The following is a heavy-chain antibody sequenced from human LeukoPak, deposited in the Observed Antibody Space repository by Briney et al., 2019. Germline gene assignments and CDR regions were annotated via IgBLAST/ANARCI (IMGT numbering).Heavy chain of an antibody. CDR3: ARHSAGTYSPYYHYMDV. CDR1: GGSVSSNFY. D-gene: IGHD1-26*01. V-gene: IGHV4-39*01. CDR2: IYHSGKT. Sequence: SETLSLTCTVSGGSVSSNFYWGWIRQTPGKGLEWIGTIYHSGKTDYNPSLKSRLIISVDTSKSQFSLKLSSVTAADTAVYYCARHSAGTYSPYYHYMDVWGKGTTVTVSS. J-gene: IGHJ6*03.